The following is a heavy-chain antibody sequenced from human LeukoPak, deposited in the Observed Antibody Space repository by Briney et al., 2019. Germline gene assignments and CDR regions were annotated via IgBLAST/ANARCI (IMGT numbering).Heavy chain of an antibody. J-gene: IGHJ6*02. V-gene: IGHV3-30-3*01. CDR3: AREPAQWLVPDYYYGMDV. CDR2: ISSDGSNK. D-gene: IGHD6-19*01. CDR1: GGTFSGYS. Sequence: LSLTCAVYGGTFSGYSRSWIRQPPGQGLEWVAVISSDGSNKYYADTVKGRVTISRDNSKNTPYMQMNSLRAEDTAVYYCAREPAQWLVPDYYYGMDVWGQGTTVTVSS.